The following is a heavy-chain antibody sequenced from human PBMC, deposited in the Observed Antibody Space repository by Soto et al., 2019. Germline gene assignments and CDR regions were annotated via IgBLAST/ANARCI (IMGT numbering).Heavy chain of an antibody. CDR2: IVVGSGNT. V-gene: IGHV1-58*01. Sequence: SVKVSCKASGFTFTSSAVQWVRQARGQRLEWIGWIVVGSGNTNYAQKFQERVTITRDMSTSTAYMELSSLRSEDTAVYYCAAMSRSVFGAIDIWGQGTMVTVSS. CDR3: AAMSRSVFGAIDI. D-gene: IGHD2-2*01. CDR1: GFTFTSSA. J-gene: IGHJ3*02.